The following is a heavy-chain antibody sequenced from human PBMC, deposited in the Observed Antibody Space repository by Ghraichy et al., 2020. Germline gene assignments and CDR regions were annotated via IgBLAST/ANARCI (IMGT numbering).Heavy chain of an antibody. J-gene: IGHJ5*02. CDR3: ARASKSRSITIFGVPLNWFDP. V-gene: IGHV1-46*01. Sequence: KVSCKASGYTFTSYYMHWVRQAPGQGLEWMGIINPSGGSTSYAQKFQGRVTMTRDTSTSQVYMELSSLRSEDTAVDYCARASKSRSITIFGVPLNWFDPWGQGTLVTVSS. CDR1: GYTFTSYY. D-gene: IGHD3-3*01. CDR2: INPSGGST.